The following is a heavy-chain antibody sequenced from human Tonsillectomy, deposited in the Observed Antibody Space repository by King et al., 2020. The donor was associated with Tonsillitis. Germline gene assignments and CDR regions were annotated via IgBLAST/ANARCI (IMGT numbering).Heavy chain of an antibody. V-gene: IGHV3-21*01. Sequence: VQLVESGGGLVKPGGSLRLSCAASGFTFSSYSMNWVRQAPGKGLEWVSSISSSSSYIYYADSVKGRFTISRDNAKNSLYLQMNSLRAQDTAVYYCAREGYYYDSSGYLFDYWGQGTLVTVSS. CDR2: ISSSSSYI. J-gene: IGHJ4*02. CDR3: AREGYYYDSSGYLFDY. D-gene: IGHD3-22*01. CDR1: GFTFSSYS.